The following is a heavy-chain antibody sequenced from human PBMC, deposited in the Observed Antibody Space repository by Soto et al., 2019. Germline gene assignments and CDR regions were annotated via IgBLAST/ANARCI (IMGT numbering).Heavy chain of an antibody. V-gene: IGHV3-23*01. CDR3: ARAISSSWSYFDY. J-gene: IGHJ4*02. D-gene: IGHD6-13*01. CDR2: IIGSGNII. Sequence: PWGSLRLSCAASGFTFNNYAIIFFRQSPGRGLEWVSAIIGSGNIIHYADSVKGRFTISRDNSKNTLYLQMSSLRAEDTAVYYCARAISSSWSYFDYWGQGTLVTVSS. CDR1: GFTFNNYA.